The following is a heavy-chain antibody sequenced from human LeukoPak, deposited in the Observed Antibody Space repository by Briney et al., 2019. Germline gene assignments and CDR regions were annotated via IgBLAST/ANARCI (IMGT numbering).Heavy chain of an antibody. D-gene: IGHD3-22*01. V-gene: IGHV4-4*07. CDR2: IYTSGST. CDR1: GGSISSYY. Sequence: PSETLSLTCTVSGGSISSYYWSWVRQPAGKGLEWIGRIYTSGSTNYNPSLKSRVTMSVDTSKNQFSLKLSSVTAADTAVYYCAREPPYVYDSSGYYPFDYWGQGTLVTVSS. CDR3: AREPPYVYDSSGYYPFDY. J-gene: IGHJ4*02.